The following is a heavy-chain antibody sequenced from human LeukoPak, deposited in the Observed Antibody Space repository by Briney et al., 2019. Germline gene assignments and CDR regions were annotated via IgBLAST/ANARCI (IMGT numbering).Heavy chain of an antibody. D-gene: IGHD3-9*01. CDR1: GGSISSSSYY. CDR2: IYYSGST. Sequence: PSETLSLTCTVSGGSISSSSYYWGWIRQPPGKGLEWIGSIYYSGSTYYNPSLKSRVTISVDTSKNQFSLKLSSVTAADTAVYYCARFDYDILTGYHNPLDYWGQGILVTVSS. CDR3: ARFDYDILTGYHNPLDY. V-gene: IGHV4-39*01. J-gene: IGHJ4*02.